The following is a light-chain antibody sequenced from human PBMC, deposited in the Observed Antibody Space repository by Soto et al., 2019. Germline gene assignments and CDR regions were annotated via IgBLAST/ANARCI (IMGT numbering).Light chain of an antibody. CDR2: GAS. CDR3: QQYKNWPL. V-gene: IGKV3-15*01. J-gene: IGKJ5*01. Sequence: MMLTQSLATLSVSPGERVNLXCRTSHSVNSHVAWYQQKPGQAPRLLLYGASTRATGIPVRFSGSGFGTEFTLTISSLQSEDFAVYYCQQYKNWPLFGQGTRLEI. CDR1: HSVNSH.